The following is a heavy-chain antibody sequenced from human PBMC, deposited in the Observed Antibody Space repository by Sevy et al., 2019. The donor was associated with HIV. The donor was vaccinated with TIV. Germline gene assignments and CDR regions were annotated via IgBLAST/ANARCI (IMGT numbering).Heavy chain of an antibody. D-gene: IGHD1-26*01. V-gene: IGHV3-23*01. Sequence: GGSLRLSCAASGFSFTNHAMSWVQQAPGKGLEWVSAISGTAAYTYYADSVKGRFTISRDNSKNTIYLQMNSLRAEDTATYFCAKASTLGPTTPDYWGQGILVTVSS. CDR3: AKASTLGPTTPDY. CDR2: ISGTAAYT. CDR1: GFSFTNHA. J-gene: IGHJ4*02.